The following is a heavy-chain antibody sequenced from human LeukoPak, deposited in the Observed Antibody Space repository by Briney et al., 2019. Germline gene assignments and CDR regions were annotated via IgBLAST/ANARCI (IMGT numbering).Heavy chain of an antibody. V-gene: IGHV6-1*01. CDR3: TREVPAARVFDY. D-gene: IGHD2-2*01. Sequence: SQTLSLTCAISGDSVSSNSAAWNWIRQSTSRGLEWLGRTYYRSKWYNDYAVSVKSRITINPDTSKNQFSLQLNSVTPEDTAVYYCTREVPAARVFDYWGQGTLVTVSS. J-gene: IGHJ4*02. CDR2: TYYRSKWYN. CDR1: GDSVSSNSAA.